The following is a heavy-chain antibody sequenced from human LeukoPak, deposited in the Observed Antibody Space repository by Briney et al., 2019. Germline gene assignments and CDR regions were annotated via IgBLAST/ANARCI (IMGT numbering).Heavy chain of an antibody. CDR1: GFTFDDYG. D-gene: IGHD3-16*01. CDR3: ARDNDNYVWGSPSSY. CDR2: INWNGGST. V-gene: IGHV3-20*04. Sequence: GSLRLSCAASGFTFDDYGMSWVRQALGKGLEWVSGINWNGGSTGYADSVKGRFTISRDNAKNSLYLQMNSLRAEDTALYYCARDNDNYVWGSPSSYWGQGTLVTVSS. J-gene: IGHJ4*02.